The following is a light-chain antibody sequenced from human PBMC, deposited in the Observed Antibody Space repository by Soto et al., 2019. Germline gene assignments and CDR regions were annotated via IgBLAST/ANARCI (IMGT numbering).Light chain of an antibody. Sequence: DIQMTQSPSSLSASVGDSVTITCRASQNIASSVNWYQQKPGEAPKLLIYVASSLQSGVPSRFSGSGSGTDFTFTISSLQPEDFATYYCQQAHSFPLTFGPGTKVDLK. V-gene: IGKV1-39*01. J-gene: IGKJ3*01. CDR3: QQAHSFPLT. CDR2: VAS. CDR1: QNIASS.